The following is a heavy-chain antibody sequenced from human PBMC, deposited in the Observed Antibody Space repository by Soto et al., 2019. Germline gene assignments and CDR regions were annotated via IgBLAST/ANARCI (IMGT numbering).Heavy chain of an antibody. CDR2: IYPGDHET. CDR1: GYTFSNFW. CDR3: ARSPRSSPYFDY. D-gene: IGHD6-13*01. V-gene: IGHV5-51*01. J-gene: IGHJ4*02. Sequence: GESLKISCHCSGYTFSNFWICWVRQLPWKGLEWMGIIYPGDHETRYSPSFHGKVTISADKSTNTAYLQWNSLEASDTAFYFCARSPRSSPYFDYWGQGALVTVSS.